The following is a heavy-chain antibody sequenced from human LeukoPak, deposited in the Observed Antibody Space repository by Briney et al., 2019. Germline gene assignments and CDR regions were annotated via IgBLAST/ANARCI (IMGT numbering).Heavy chain of an antibody. CDR2: IRYDGSNK. Sequence: QAGGSLRLSCAASGFTFSSYGMHWVRQAPGKGLEWVAFIRYDGSNKYYADSVKGRFTISRGNSKNTLYLQMNSLRAEDTAVYYCARWVHDYDSSGYDYWGQGTLVTASS. V-gene: IGHV3-30*02. CDR1: GFTFSSYG. D-gene: IGHD3-22*01. CDR3: ARWVHDYDSSGYDY. J-gene: IGHJ4*02.